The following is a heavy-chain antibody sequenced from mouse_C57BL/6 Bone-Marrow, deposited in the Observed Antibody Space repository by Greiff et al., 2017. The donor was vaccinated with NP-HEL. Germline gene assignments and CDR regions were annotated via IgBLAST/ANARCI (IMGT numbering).Heavy chain of an antibody. CDR2: ISSGGDYI. J-gene: IGHJ4*01. CDR1: GFTFSSYA. CDR3: TRDRGIYYDYLYAMDY. Sequence: EVMLVESGEGLVKPGGSLKLSCAASGFTFSSYAMSWVRQTPEKRLEWVAYISSGGDYIYYADTVTGRFTISRDNARNTLYLQISSLKSEDTAMYYCTRDRGIYYDYLYAMDYWGQGTSVTVSS. D-gene: IGHD2-4*01. V-gene: IGHV5-9-1*02.